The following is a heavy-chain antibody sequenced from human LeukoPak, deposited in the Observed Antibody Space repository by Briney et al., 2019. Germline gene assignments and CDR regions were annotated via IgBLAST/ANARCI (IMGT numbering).Heavy chain of an antibody. Sequence: PGGSLRLSCAASGFTFSSYSMNWVRQVPGKGLEWVAVISHEGSKTYYADSVKGRFSMSRDNSKNMVYLQMNSLRAEDTAVYYCAKDGPRAEHHFDYWGQGTLVTVSS. J-gene: IGHJ4*02. V-gene: IGHV3-30*18. D-gene: IGHD1/OR15-1a*01. CDR3: AKDGPRAEHHFDY. CDR1: GFTFSSYS. CDR2: ISHEGSKT.